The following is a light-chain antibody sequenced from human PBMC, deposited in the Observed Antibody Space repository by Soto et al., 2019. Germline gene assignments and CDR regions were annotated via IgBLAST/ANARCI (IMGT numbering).Light chain of an antibody. CDR2: LGS. CDR1: QSLLHNNGYNY. J-gene: IGKJ1*01. Sequence: DIVMTQSPLSLPVTPGEPASISCRSSQSLLHNNGYNYLDWYLQKPGQSPQLLINLGSYRASGVPDRFSGSGSGTDFTLKITRVEAEDVGVYYCMQALQSPWTFGQGTKVEIK. V-gene: IGKV2-28*01. CDR3: MQALQSPWT.